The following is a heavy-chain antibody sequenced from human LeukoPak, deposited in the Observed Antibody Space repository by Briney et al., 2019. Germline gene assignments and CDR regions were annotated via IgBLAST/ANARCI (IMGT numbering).Heavy chain of an antibody. V-gene: IGHV1-2*02. D-gene: IGHD6-6*01. J-gene: IGHJ6*03. CDR2: INPNSGGT. CDR3: ARVGIAARYYYYMDV. Sequence: ASVKVSCKASGYTFTGYYMHWVRQAPGQGLEWMGWINPNSGGTNYAQKFQGRVTMTRDTSISTAYMELSRLRSDDTAVYYCARVGIAARYYYYMDVWGKGTTVTVSS. CDR1: GYTFTGYY.